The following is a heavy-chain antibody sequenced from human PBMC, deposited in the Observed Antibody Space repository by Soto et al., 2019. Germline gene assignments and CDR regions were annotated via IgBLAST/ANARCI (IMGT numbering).Heavy chain of an antibody. V-gene: IGHV3-23*01. CDR3: AKDRVGYSDGPSYVY. CDR1: GFTFSRYA. Sequence: PGGSLRLPCAASGFTFSRYAMSSVRQAPGKGLEGVSAMSGSGGSTYYADSAKGRFTISRDNSKNTLYLQMSSLRAEVTVVYYCAKDRVGYSDGPSYVYWGQRTLVNVPS. CDR2: MSGSGGST. J-gene: IGHJ4*02. D-gene: IGHD5-18*01.